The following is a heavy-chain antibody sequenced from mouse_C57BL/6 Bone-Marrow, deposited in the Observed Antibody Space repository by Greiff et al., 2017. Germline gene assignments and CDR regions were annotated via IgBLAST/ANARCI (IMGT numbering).Heavy chain of an antibody. Sequence: QVQLQQPGAELVKPGASVKLSCKASGYTFTSYWMQWVKQRPGQGLEWIGEIDPSDSYTNYNQKFKGKATLTVDTSSSTAYMQLSSLTSEDSAVYYCARSMGLPTMITRWFAYWGQGTLVTVSA. CDR1: GYTFTSYW. D-gene: IGHD2-4*01. CDR3: ARSMGLPTMITRWFAY. CDR2: IDPSDSYT. J-gene: IGHJ3*01. V-gene: IGHV1-50*01.